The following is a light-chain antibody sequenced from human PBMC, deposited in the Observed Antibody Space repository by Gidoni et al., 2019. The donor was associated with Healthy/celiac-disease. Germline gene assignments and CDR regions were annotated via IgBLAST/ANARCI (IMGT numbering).Light chain of an antibody. J-gene: IGKJ1*01. CDR2: AAS. CDR1: QSISSY. Sequence: DIQMTQSPSSLSASVGDRVTITCRASQSISSYLHWYQQKPGKAPKLLIYAASSLQSGVPSRFSGSGSGTDFTLTISSLQPEDFAPYYCQQSYSTTWTFGQGTKVEIK. V-gene: IGKV1-39*01. CDR3: QQSYSTTWT.